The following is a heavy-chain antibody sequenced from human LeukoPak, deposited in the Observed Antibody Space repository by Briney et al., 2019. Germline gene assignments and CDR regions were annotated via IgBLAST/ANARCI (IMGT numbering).Heavy chain of an antibody. Sequence: PGGSLRLSCAASGFTFTSYAMNWVRQAPGKGLEWVSSISRGGDSTYYADSVKGRFTISRDNSKNTVFLQMNSLRAEDTAVYYCARGSSGSPLAFDYWGQGTLVTVSS. CDR2: ISRGGDST. V-gene: IGHV3-23*01. J-gene: IGHJ4*02. D-gene: IGHD1-26*01. CDR3: ARGSSGSPLAFDY. CDR1: GFTFTSYA.